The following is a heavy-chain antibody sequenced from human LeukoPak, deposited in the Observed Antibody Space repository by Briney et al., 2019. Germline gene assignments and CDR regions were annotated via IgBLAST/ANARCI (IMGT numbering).Heavy chain of an antibody. J-gene: IGHJ5*02. CDR2: INHSGST. Sequence: SETLSLTCAVYGGSFSGYYWSWIRQPPGKGLEWIGEINHSGSTNYNPSLKSRATISVDTSKNQFSLKLSSVTAADTAVYYCARGPMVRGVIIRLPLHHWFDPWGQGTLVTVSS. D-gene: IGHD3-10*01. V-gene: IGHV4-34*01. CDR1: GGSFSGYY. CDR3: ARGPMVRGVIIRLPLHHWFDP.